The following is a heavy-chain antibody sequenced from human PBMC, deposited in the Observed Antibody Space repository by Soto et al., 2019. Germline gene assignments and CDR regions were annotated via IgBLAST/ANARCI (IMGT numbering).Heavy chain of an antibody. CDR1: GDSISSYY. CDR3: ARGHLGITTTGTWYDFDY. D-gene: IGHD2-15*01. J-gene: IGHJ4*02. CDR2: IYYSGRT. Sequence: SETLSLTCTVSGDSISSYYWTWIRQPPGKGLEYIGYIYYSGRTYYNPSLKSRVTISVDTSKNQFSLKLSSVTAADTAVYYCARGHLGITTTGTWYDFDYWGQGTLVTVSS. V-gene: IGHV4-59*01.